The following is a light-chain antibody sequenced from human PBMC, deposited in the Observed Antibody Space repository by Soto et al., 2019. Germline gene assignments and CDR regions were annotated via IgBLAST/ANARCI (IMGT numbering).Light chain of an antibody. V-gene: IGLV2-18*02. CDR2: EVS. CDR1: SSDVGSFNR. Sequence: QSVLTQPPSVSGSPGQSVAISCTGTSSDVGSFNRVSWYQQPPGTAPKLIISEVSNRLSGVPDRFSGSKSGNTASLTISGLQAEDEADYYCSSYTITNTYVFGTGTKVTVL. J-gene: IGLJ1*01. CDR3: SSYTITNTYV.